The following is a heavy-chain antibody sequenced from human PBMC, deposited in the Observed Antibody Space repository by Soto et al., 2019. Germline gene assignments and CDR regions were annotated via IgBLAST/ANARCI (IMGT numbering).Heavy chain of an antibody. CDR1: GYIFSDYG. D-gene: IGHD4-17*01. Sequence: QVQVMQSGAEVKKPGDSVKVSCKTSGYIFSDYGINWVRQAPGQGLEWMGWISGYSGNANLAQKCQGRVTMTTDKSTRTAYMEVRRLRSDDTAVYYCAKRTSGTTWGESDYWGQGTLVTVSS. CDR2: ISGYSGNA. V-gene: IGHV1-18*04. J-gene: IGHJ4*02. CDR3: AKRTSGTTWGESDY.